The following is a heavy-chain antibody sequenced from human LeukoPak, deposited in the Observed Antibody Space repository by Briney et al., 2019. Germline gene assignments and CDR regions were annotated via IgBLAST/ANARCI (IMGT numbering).Heavy chain of an antibody. D-gene: IGHD5-24*01. Sequence: ASVKVSCKASGYTFTSYGISWVRQAPGQGLEWVGWISTDNGNINDAQKLQGRVTMTTDTSTSTAYMELRSLTSDDTDVYYCARPRWQPVEFAFWGQGTLVTVSS. V-gene: IGHV1-18*01. J-gene: IGHJ4*02. CDR3: ARPRWQPVEFAF. CDR1: GYTFTSYG. CDR2: ISTDNGNI.